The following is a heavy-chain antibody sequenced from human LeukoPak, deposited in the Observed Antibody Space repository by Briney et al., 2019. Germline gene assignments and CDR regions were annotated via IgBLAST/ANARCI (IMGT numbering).Heavy chain of an antibody. J-gene: IGHJ4*02. CDR2: ITLTGSRT. CDR3: ATSMGGGNVDY. CDR1: GFTFSNYA. D-gene: IGHD3-16*01. Sequence: GGSLRLSCAASGFTFSNYAMSWVRQAPGKGLEWVSGITLTGSRTYYAHSAKGRFTISRDSSKNTLYLQLNSLGVDNTAVYYCATSMGGGNVDYWGQGTPVTVSS. V-gene: IGHV3-23*01.